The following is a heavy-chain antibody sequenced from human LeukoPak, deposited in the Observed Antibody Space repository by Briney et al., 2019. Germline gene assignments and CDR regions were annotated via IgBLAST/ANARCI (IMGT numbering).Heavy chain of an antibody. Sequence: GGSLRLSCAASGFTFSSHSMNWVRQAPGKGLEWVSFISSSSSYIYYADSVKGRFTISRDNAKNSLYLQMNSLRAEDTAVYYCARDLRSSGYYAFDYWGQGTLVTVSS. CDR3: ARDLRSSGYYAFDY. CDR1: GFTFSSHS. J-gene: IGHJ4*02. D-gene: IGHD3-22*01. V-gene: IGHV3-21*01. CDR2: ISSSSSYI.